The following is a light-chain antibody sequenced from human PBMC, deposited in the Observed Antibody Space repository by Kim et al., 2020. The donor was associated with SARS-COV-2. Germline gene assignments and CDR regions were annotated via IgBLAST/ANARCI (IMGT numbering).Light chain of an antibody. V-gene: IGKV3-20*01. CDR3: QQYDTLPNT. J-gene: IGKJ2*01. CDR1: QALRSRS. Sequence: LSPGERAILSCRASQALRSRSLAWYQQKPGQAPRLVISAASNRAPGTADRFSGSVSGADFALTISRLEPEDFAVYYCQQYDTLPNTFGQGTNLEI. CDR2: AAS.